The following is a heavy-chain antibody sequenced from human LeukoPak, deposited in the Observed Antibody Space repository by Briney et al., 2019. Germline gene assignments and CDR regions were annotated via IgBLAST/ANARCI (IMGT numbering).Heavy chain of an antibody. CDR3: ARDGIIAQKGRSPNNYYYMDV. CDR1: GFTVSSNY. V-gene: IGHV3-53*01. CDR2: IFSGGST. Sequence: GGSLRLSCATSGFTVSSNYMSWVRQAPGKGLEWVSVIFSGGSTYYADSVKGRFTISRDNSKNTLYLQMNSLRAEDTAVYYCARDGIIAQKGRSPNNYYYMDVWGKGTTVTVSS. D-gene: IGHD1-26*01. J-gene: IGHJ6*03.